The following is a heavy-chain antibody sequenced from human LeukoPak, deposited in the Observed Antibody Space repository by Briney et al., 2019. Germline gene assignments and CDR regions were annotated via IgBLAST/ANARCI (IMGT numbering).Heavy chain of an antibody. CDR2: SSGSAGST. J-gene: IGHJ4*02. Sequence: GGSLRLSCAASGFTFSNYGMSWVRQAPGTGLEWVSASSGSAGSTHYADSVKGRLTISRDNSKNTLYLQMNSLRAEDTAVYYCAKDRALYGDYGYYFDFWGQGALVTVSS. V-gene: IGHV3-23*01. D-gene: IGHD4-17*01. CDR1: GFTFSNYG. CDR3: AKDRALYGDYGYYFDF.